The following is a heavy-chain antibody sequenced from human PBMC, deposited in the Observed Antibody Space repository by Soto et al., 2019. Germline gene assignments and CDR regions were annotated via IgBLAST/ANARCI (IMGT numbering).Heavy chain of an antibody. CDR2: ISGSGGST. Sequence: AGGSLRLSCAASGFTFSSYAMSWVRQAPGKGLEWVSAISGSGGSTYYADSVKGRFTISRDNSKNTLYLQMNSLRAEDTAVYYCAKPAIWFGDPSYYYYYGMDVWGQGTTVTSP. J-gene: IGHJ6*02. CDR3: AKPAIWFGDPSYYYYYGMDV. CDR1: GFTFSSYA. V-gene: IGHV3-23*01. D-gene: IGHD3-10*01.